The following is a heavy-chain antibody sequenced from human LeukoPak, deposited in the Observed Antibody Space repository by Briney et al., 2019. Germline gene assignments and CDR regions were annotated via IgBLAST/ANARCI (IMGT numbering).Heavy chain of an antibody. CDR3: ARGQGKNWFDP. CDR1: GDSFSSNSAV. D-gene: IGHD3-10*01. CDR2: TYYRSRWYN. Sequence: SQTLSLTCAISGDSFSSNSAVWNWIRLSPSRGLEWLGRTYYRSRWYNDYAVSVKSRITISPDTFKNQFSLQLNSVTPEDTAVYYCARGQGKNWFDPWGQGTLVTVSS. V-gene: IGHV6-1*01. J-gene: IGHJ5*02.